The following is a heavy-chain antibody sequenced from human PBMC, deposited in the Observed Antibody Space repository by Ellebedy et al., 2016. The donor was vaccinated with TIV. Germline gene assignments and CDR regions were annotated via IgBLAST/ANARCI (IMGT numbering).Heavy chain of an antibody. CDR1: GGSFSGYY. D-gene: IGHD6-19*01. Sequence: SETLSLTCAVYGGSFSGYYWSWIRQPPGKGLEWIGEINQSGRTNYNPSLDKGRVTISVDTSKNQFSLRLSSVTVADTAVYYCAEGRSGWYYVDYWGQGTPVTVSS. CDR3: AEGRSGWYYVDY. CDR2: INQSGRT. J-gene: IGHJ4*02. V-gene: IGHV4-34*01.